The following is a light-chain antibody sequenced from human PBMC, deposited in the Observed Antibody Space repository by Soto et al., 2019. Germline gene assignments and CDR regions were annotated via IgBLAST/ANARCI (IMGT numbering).Light chain of an antibody. Sequence: EIVMTKSPATLSVSPGERATLSCRASQSFSSNLAWYQKKPGQAHRLIIYGASTRATGIPARFSGSGSGTEFTLSISSLQSEDGAVYYCQQNNKWPLLTFGGGTKVEIK. V-gene: IGKV3-15*01. CDR1: QSFSSN. J-gene: IGKJ4*01. CDR2: GAS. CDR3: QQNNKWPLLT.